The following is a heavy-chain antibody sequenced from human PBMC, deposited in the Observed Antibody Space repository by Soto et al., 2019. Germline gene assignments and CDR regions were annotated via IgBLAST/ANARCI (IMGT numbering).Heavy chain of an antibody. CDR2: IIPILGIA. D-gene: IGHD6-19*01. CDR1: GGTFSSYT. V-gene: IGHV1-69*02. CDR3: ARIAPAVAGLDY. J-gene: IGHJ4*02. Sequence: QVQLVQSGAEVKKPGSSVKVSCKASGGTFSSYTISWVRQAPGQGLEWMGRIIPILGIANYAQKFQGRVTLTADKYTSTAYMELSSLRSEDKAVYYCARIAPAVAGLDYWVQGTLVTVSS.